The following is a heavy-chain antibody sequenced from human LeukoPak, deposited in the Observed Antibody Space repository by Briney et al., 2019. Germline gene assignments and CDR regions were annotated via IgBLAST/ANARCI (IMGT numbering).Heavy chain of an antibody. Sequence: GGSLRLSCAASGFSFSGYSMNWVRQAPGRGLEWISYISSGSRTIFYADSVKGRFTISRDNAKNSLYLLMNSLRADATAVYYCARESITGDRDFDYWGQGTLITVSS. D-gene: IGHD7-27*01. CDR1: GFSFSGYS. CDR3: ARESITGDRDFDY. V-gene: IGHV3-48*01. CDR2: ISSGSRTI. J-gene: IGHJ4*02.